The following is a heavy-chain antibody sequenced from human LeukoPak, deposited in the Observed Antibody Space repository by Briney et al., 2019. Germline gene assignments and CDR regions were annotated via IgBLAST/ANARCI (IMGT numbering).Heavy chain of an antibody. D-gene: IGHD1-1*01. J-gene: IGHJ6*02. CDR1: GFSFGSYA. CDR2: ISYKGSHK. V-gene: IGHV3-30*04. Sequence: PGRSLRLSCAASGFSFGSYAMHWVRQAPGKGLEWVALISYKGSHKNYTDSVKGRFIISRDNSKNTLYLQMNSLRSEDTAVYYCAGAGYNWNDGDYYYGMDVWGQGTTVTVSS. CDR3: AGAGYNWNDGDYYYGMDV.